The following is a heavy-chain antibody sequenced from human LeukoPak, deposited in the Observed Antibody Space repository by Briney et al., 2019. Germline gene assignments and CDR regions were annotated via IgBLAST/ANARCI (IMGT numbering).Heavy chain of an antibody. Sequence: SGTLSLTCAVSGGSISSGDYYWSWIRQPPGKGLEWIGYIYYSGSTYYNPSLKSRVTISVDTSKNQFSLKLSSVTAADTAVYYCARGRGSGWFLKGLDYWGQGTLVTVSS. CDR3: ARGRGSGWFLKGLDY. J-gene: IGHJ4*02. CDR1: GGSISSGDYY. V-gene: IGHV4-30-4*01. D-gene: IGHD6-19*01. CDR2: IYYSGST.